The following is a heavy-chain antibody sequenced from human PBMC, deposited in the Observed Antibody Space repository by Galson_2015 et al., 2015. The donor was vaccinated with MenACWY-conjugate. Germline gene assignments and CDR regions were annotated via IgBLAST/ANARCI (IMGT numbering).Heavy chain of an antibody. CDR3: ARIRIAVAAYFDY. J-gene: IGHJ4*02. Sequence: PALVKPTQTLALTCTFSGFSLSTSGMCVSWIRQPPGKALEWLARIDWDDDKYYSTSLKTRLTISKDTSKNQVVLTMTNMDPVDTATYYCARIRIAVAAYFDYWGQGTLVTVSS. CDR1: GFSLSTSGMC. V-gene: IGHV2-70*11. CDR2: IDWDDDK. D-gene: IGHD6-19*01.